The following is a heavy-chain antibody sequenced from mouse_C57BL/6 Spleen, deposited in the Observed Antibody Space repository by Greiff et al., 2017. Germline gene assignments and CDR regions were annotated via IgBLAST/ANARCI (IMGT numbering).Heavy chain of an antibody. CDR2: IYPGDGAT. CDR3: ARGYYGTPYYAMDY. CDR1: GYAFSSYW. D-gene: IGHD1-1*01. V-gene: IGHV1-80*01. Sequence: VQLVESGAELVKPGASVKISCKASGYAFSSYWMNWVKQRPGKGLEWIGQIYPGDGATNYNGKFKGKATLTADKSSSTAYMQLSSLTSEDSAVYFCARGYYGTPYYAMDYWGQGTSVTVSS. J-gene: IGHJ4*01.